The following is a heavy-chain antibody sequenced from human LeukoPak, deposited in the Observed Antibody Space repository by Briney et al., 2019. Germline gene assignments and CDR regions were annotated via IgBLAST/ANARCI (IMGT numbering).Heavy chain of an antibody. V-gene: IGHV1-2*02. J-gene: IGHJ4*02. CDR3: ASIPKSYSSGWLSY. CDR2: INPNSGGT. CDR1: GYTFTGYY. Sequence: GASVKVSCTASGYTFTGYYMHWVRQAPGQGLEWMGWINPNSGGTNYAQKFQGRVTMTRDTSISTAYMELSRLRSDDTAVYYCASIPKSYSSGWLSYWGQGTLVTVSS. D-gene: IGHD6-19*01.